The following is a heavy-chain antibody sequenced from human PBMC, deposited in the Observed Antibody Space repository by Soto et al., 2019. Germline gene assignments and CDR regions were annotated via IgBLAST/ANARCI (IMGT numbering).Heavy chain of an antibody. V-gene: IGHV1-18*01. CDR3: ARDSDILTGFEFDY. D-gene: IGHD3-9*01. CDR2: ISAYNGNT. Sequence: VSVKVSCKASGYTFTSYGISWVRQAPGQGLEWMGWISAYNGNTNYAQKLQGRVTMTTDTSTSTAYMELRSLRSDDTAVYYCARDSDILTGFEFDYWGQGTLVTVSS. J-gene: IGHJ4*02. CDR1: GYTFTSYG.